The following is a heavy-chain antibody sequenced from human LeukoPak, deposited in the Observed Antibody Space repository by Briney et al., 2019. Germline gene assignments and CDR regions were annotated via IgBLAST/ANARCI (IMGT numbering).Heavy chain of an antibody. CDR3: ARDCYYDSSGYGCFQH. J-gene: IGHJ1*01. CDR1: GFTFSSYW. CDR2: IKQDGSEK. D-gene: IGHD3-22*01. V-gene: IGHV3-7*01. Sequence: GGSLRLSCAASGFTFSSYWMSWVRQAPGRGLEWVANIKQDGSEKYYVDSVKGRFTISRDNAKNSLYLQMNSLRAEDTAVYYGARDCYYDSSGYGCFQHWGQGTLVTVSS.